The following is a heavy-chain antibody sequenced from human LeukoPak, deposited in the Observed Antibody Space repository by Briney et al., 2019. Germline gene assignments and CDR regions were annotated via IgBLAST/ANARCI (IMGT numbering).Heavy chain of an antibody. Sequence: PSETLSLTCAVYGVSFSGYYWNWIRQPPGKGLEWIGEINQTGSTNYNPSLKSRVTISIDTSKNQFSLSLSSVTAADTAVYYCARGVAARPFYFYYYMDVWDTGATVAVSS. CDR3: ARGVAARPFYFYYYMDV. CDR2: INQTGST. D-gene: IGHD6-6*01. J-gene: IGHJ6*03. CDR1: GVSFSGYY. V-gene: IGHV4-34*01.